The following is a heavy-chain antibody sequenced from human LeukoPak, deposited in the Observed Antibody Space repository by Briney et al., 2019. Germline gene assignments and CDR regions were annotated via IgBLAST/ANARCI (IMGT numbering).Heavy chain of an antibody. Sequence: PGGSLRLSCAASGFTFSNYDMHWVRQAPGKGLEWISHIGTGTDTHYADSVKGRFTISRENAKNSLYLQMNSLRAEDTAVYYCARDDIAANGRFDYWGQGTLVTVSS. CDR1: GFTFSNYD. V-gene: IGHV3-13*01. D-gene: IGHD6-6*01. CDR3: ARDDIAANGRFDY. J-gene: IGHJ4*02. CDR2: IGTGTDT.